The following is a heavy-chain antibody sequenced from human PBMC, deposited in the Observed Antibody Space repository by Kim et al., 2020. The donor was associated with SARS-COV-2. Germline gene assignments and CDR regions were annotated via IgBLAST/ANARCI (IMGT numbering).Heavy chain of an antibody. CDR3: ARGRYGNKTFDS. CDR2: IYPGDSDT. V-gene: IGHV5-51*01. J-gene: IGHJ4*02. Sequence: GESLKISCQTSGYRFNTFWIAWVRQMPGKGLEWMGIIYPGDSDTRYNPSFRGQVTFSADKSISTTYLQWRSLTASDSAMYYCARGRYGNKTFDSWGQGTL. CDR1: GYRFNTFW. D-gene: IGHD3-16*01.